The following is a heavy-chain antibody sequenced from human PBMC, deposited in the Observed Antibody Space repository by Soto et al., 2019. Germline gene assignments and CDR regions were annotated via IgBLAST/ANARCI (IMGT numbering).Heavy chain of an antibody. CDR1: GGSISSYY. CDR3: ARALYDYGDYLLDP. D-gene: IGHD4-17*01. Sequence: PSETLSLTCTVSGGSISSYYWSWIRQPPGKGLEWIGYIYYSGSTNYNPSLKSRVTISVDTSKNQFSLKLSSVTAADTAVYYCARALYDYGDYLLDPWGQGTLVTVSS. J-gene: IGHJ5*02. V-gene: IGHV4-59*01. CDR2: IYYSGST.